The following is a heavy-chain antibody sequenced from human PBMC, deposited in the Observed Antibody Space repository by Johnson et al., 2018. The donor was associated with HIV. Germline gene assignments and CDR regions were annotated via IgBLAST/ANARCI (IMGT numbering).Heavy chain of an antibody. CDR1: GFTFDDYA. Sequence: VQLVESGGGLVQPGRSLRLSCAASGFTFDDYAMHWVRQAPGKGLEWVSTISGSGGSTYYADSVKGRFTISSDNSKNTLYLQMNSRRAEDTAGYYCAKDQGKAVAAPDAFDIGGQGTMVTVSA. CDR3: AKDQGKAVAAPDAFDI. V-gene: IGHV3-23*04. D-gene: IGHD6-19*01. J-gene: IGHJ3*02. CDR2: ISGSGGST.